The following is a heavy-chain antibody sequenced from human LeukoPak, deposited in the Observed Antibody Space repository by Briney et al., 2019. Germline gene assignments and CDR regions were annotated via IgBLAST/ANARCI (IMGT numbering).Heavy chain of an antibody. CDR1: GGSISSSSYY. V-gene: IGHV4-39*07. D-gene: IGHD5-24*01. CDR2: IYHSGST. J-gene: IGHJ4*02. CDR3: ARERRDGYKVYFDY. Sequence: SETLSLTCTVSGGSISSSSYYWGWIRQPPGKGLEWIGSIYHSGSTYYNPSLKSRVTISVDTSKNQFSLKLSSVTAADTAVYYCARERRDGYKVYFDYWGQGTLVTVSS.